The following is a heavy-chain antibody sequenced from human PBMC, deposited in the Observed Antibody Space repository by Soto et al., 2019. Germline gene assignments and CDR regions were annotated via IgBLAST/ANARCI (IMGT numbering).Heavy chain of an antibody. CDR3: ARAQYYSDSTGYSTRFDY. J-gene: IGHJ4*02. CDR2: MSGSGNRT. D-gene: IGHD3-22*01. CDR1: GFTFTSYA. V-gene: IGHV3-23*01. Sequence: GGSLSLSCTSSGFTFTSYALSWVRQAPGKTLEWLATMSGSGNRTYYADSVKGRLTLSRDSSRNTLSLLMSSLRAEDTAVYYCARAQYYSDSTGYSTRFDYWGRGTLATV.